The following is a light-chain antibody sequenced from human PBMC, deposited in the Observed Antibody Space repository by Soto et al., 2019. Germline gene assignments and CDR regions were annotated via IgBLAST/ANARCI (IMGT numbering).Light chain of an antibody. V-gene: IGLV2-11*01. CDR3: CSYAGSSYV. CDR1: SSDVGGYNY. CDR2: DVN. Sequence: QPVLTQPRSVSGAHGEAGTISCTGTSSDVGGYNYVSWYQQHPGKAPKLMIYDVNKRPSGVPDRFSGSKSGNTASLTISGLQAEDEADYYCCSYAGSSYVFGTGTKVTVL. J-gene: IGLJ1*01.